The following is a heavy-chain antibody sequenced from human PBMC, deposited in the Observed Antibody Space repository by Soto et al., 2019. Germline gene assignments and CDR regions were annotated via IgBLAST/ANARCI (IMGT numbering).Heavy chain of an antibody. Sequence: EVQLLESGGGLVQPGGSLRLSCAASGFTFSSYAMKWVRQAPGKGLEWLSLIGESGTPTYYADSVKGRFTISRDNSGNXLXXXXXXXXXEXXXXXXXXXXXPXXXYYGMDVWGQGTTVTVSS. CDR1: GFTFSSYA. J-gene: IGHJ6*02. V-gene: IGHV3-23*01. CDR3: XXXXPXXXYYGMDV. CDR2: IGESGTPT.